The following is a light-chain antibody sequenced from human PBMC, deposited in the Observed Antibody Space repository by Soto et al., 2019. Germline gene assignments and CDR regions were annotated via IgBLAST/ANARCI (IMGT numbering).Light chain of an antibody. CDR3: CSYAGSNNFPYV. J-gene: IGLJ1*01. CDR1: ASDVGAYNY. Sequence: QSALTQPRSVSGSPGQSVTISCTGTASDVGAYNYVSWYQQHPGKAPKVMIYDVKKRPSGVPDRFSGSKFANTASLTISGLQAEDEADYYCCSYAGSNNFPYVFGTGTKLTVL. V-gene: IGLV2-11*01. CDR2: DVK.